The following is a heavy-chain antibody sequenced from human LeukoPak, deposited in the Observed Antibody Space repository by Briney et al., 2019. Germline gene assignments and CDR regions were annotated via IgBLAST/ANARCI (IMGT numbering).Heavy chain of an antibody. CDR2: IYYSGST. V-gene: IGHV4-39*01. Sequence: SETLSLTCTVSGASITSYYWGWIRQPPGKGLEWIGSIYYSGSTYYNPSLKSRVTISVDTSKNQFSLKLSSVTAADTAVYYCARRWSSSWDPFDYWGQGTLVTVSS. D-gene: IGHD6-13*01. CDR3: ARRWSSSWDPFDY. J-gene: IGHJ4*02. CDR1: GASITSYY.